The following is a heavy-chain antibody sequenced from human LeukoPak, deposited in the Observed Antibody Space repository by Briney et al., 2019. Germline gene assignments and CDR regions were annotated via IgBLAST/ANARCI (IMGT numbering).Heavy chain of an antibody. CDR3: ARFAVAGTDWFDP. CDR1: GGSISSYY. J-gene: IGHJ5*02. Sequence: KPSETLSLTCTVSGGSISSYYWSWIRQPPGKGLEWIGYIYYSGSTNYNPSLKSRVTISVDTSKNQFSLKLSSVTAADTAAYYCARFAVAGTDWFDPWGQGTLVTVSS. CDR2: IYYSGST. V-gene: IGHV4-59*01. D-gene: IGHD6-19*01.